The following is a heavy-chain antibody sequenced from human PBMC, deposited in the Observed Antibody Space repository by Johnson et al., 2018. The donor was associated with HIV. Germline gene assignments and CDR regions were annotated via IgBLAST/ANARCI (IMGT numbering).Heavy chain of an antibody. V-gene: IGHV3-23*04. CDR2: ISGSGGST. CDR1: GFTFSSYA. J-gene: IGHJ3*02. Sequence: VQLVESGGGLVQPGGSLRLSCAASGFTFSSYAMSWVRQVPGKGLEWVSAISGSGGSTYYADSVKGRFSISIDNPKNTLYLQMNSLRAEYTAVYYCAKDYYYDSSGYFLTCAFDIWGQGTMVTVSS. D-gene: IGHD3-22*01. CDR3: AKDYYYDSSGYFLTCAFDI.